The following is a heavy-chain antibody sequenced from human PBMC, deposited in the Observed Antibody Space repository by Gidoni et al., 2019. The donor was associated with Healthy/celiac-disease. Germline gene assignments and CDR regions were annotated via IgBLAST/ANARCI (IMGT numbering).Heavy chain of an antibody. V-gene: IGHV4-39*07. CDR3: AREGGDSYGDYLSTWFDP. CDR1: GGSISSSSYY. J-gene: IGHJ5*02. CDR2: IYYSGST. D-gene: IGHD4-17*01. Sequence: QLQLQESGPGLVKPSETLSLTCTVSGGSISSSSYYLGWIRQPPGKGLEWIGSIYYSGSTYYNPSLKSRVTISVDTSKNQFSLKLSSVTAADTAVYYCAREGGDSYGDYLSTWFDPWGQGTLVTVSS.